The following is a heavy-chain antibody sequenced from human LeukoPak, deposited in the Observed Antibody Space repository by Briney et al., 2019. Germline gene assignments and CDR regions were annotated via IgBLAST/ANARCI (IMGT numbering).Heavy chain of an antibody. CDR3: AKTLIVGATTNAFDI. CDR2: IGSDENR. Sequence: GGSLRLSCTASGFTFSGNAMGWVRQAPGKGLEWVSGIGSDENRLYADSVKGRFTISRDNSENTLYLQMNSLRVEDTAVYYCAKTLIVGATTNAFDIWGQGTMVTVSS. J-gene: IGHJ3*02. D-gene: IGHD1-26*01. V-gene: IGHV3-23*01. CDR1: GFTFSGNA.